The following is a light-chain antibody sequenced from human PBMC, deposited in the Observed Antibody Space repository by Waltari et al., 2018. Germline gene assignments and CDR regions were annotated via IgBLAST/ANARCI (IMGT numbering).Light chain of an antibody. V-gene: IGLV3-19*01. CDR1: SLRRYY. CDR2: DKN. CDR3: HSRDASGVGGS. Sequence: SSELTQDPAVSVAMGQTVRITCQGDSLRRYYASSYQQRPGQAPILVMYDKNNRPSGVPDRFSGSSSDNTASLTITGAQAEDEASYYCHSRDASGVGGSFGGGTKLTVL. J-gene: IGLJ2*01.